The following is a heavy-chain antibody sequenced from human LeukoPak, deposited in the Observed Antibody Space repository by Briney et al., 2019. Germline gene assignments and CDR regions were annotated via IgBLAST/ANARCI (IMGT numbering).Heavy chain of an antibody. D-gene: IGHD2-15*01. J-gene: IGHJ3*02. CDR1: GFTFSTYA. V-gene: IGHV3-48*04. CDR3: ARVLGRKGYVFDI. CDR2: ISGSGGTI. Sequence: QPGGSLRLSCGASGFTFSTYAMSWVRQAPGKGLEWVSYISGSGGTIYYADSVKGRFTISRDNAKNSLYLQMNSLRAEDTAVYYCARVLGRKGYVFDIWGQGTMVTVSS.